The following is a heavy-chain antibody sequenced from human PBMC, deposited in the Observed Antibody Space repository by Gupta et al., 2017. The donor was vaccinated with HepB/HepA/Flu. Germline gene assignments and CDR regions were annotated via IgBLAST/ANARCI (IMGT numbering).Heavy chain of an antibody. V-gene: IGHV3-66*01. CDR2: MYTGGGP. CDR3: ARGILGSSPQDY. Sequence: EVQVEESGGGMVQPGGSLSLSCAASGFTVSSNYMSWVRQAPGKGLEWVSMMYTGGGPYYADSVKGRFTSSTDNSENTLYLQMNSLRAEGTAVYYCARGILGSSPQDYWGQGPLGTVS. J-gene: IGHJ4*02. D-gene: IGHD6-13*01. CDR1: GFTVSSNY.